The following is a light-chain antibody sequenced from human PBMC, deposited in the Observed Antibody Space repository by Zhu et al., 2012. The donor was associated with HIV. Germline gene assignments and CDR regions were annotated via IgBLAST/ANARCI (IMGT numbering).Light chain of an antibody. CDR1: QSVSSSD. V-gene: IGKV3-20*01. CDR2: DAS. Sequence: EIVLTQSPGTLSLSPGDTATLSCRASQSVSSSDLAWFQQRPGQAPRLLIYDASSRATDIPDRFSGSGSGTDFTLTISRLEPEDFAVYYCRHYGTSPPLTFGGGTKVEIK. CDR3: RHYGTSPPLT. J-gene: IGKJ4*01.